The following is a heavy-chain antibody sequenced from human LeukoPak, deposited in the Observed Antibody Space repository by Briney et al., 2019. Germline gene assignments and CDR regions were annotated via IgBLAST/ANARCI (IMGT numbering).Heavy chain of an antibody. CDR2: IYSGGSR. J-gene: IGHJ4*02. CDR3: ARDRGAAAGD. CDR1: GFTVTNNY. Sequence: GGSLRLSCVASGFTVTNNYMSWVHQAPGKGLEWVSVIYSGGSRHYADSVKGRFTISRDNSRNTLYLQMTSLRVEDTAVYYCARDRGAAAGDWGQGTLVTVSS. D-gene: IGHD6-13*01. V-gene: IGHV3-53*01.